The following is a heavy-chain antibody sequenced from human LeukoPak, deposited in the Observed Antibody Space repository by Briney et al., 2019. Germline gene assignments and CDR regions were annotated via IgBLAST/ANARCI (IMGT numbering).Heavy chain of an antibody. CDR2: ISWNSGSI. J-gene: IGHJ4*02. CDR3: AKGPDQWLRVDYFDY. Sequence: HPGRSLRLSCAASGFTFDDYAMHWVRQAPGKGLEWVSGISWNSGSIGYADSVKGRFTISGDNAKNSLYLQMNSLRAEDTALYYCAKGPDQWLRVDYFDYWGQGTLVTVSS. V-gene: IGHV3-9*01. D-gene: IGHD5-12*01. CDR1: GFTFDDYA.